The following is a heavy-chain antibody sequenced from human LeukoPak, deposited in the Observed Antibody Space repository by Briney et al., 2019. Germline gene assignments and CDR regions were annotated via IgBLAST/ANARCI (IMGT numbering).Heavy chain of an antibody. CDR1: GFTFIDYD. CDR2: IGIRGDT. J-gene: IGHJ4*02. Sequence: GGSLRLSCAASGFTFIDYDMHWVRQVIGKGLEWVSAIGIRGDTHYSGSVKGRFTISRENAESSLYLQMKSLRAEDTAVYYCARGGIQVSGIDEFDYWGQGTLVTVSS. CDR3: ARGGIQVSGIDEFDY. V-gene: IGHV3-13*01. D-gene: IGHD6-19*01.